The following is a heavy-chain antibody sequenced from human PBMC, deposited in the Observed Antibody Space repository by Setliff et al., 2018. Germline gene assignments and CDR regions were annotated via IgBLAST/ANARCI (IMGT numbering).Heavy chain of an antibody. J-gene: IGHJ4*02. V-gene: IGHV3-7*01. CDR2: IKQDGSEK. CDR3: ARETLPYYFDY. Sequence: GESLKISCAASGFTFSNSWMSWVRQAPGKGLEWVANIKQDGSEKYYVDSVKGRFTISRDNAKNSLYLQMSTLRAEDTAVYYCARETLPYYFDYWGQGTLGTV. CDR1: GFTFSNSW.